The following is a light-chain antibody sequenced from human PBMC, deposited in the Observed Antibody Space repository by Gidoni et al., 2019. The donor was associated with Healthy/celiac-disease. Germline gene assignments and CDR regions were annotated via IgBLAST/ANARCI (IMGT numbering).Light chain of an antibody. CDR1: QGIRSA. V-gene: IGKV1-13*02. CDR3: QQFNSYLFT. CDR2: DAS. J-gene: IGKJ3*01. Sequence: AIQLTQSTSSLSASVGDRVTITCRASQGIRSALAWYQQKPGKAPKLLIYDASSLESGVPSRFSGSGSGTDFTLTISSLQPEDFATYYCQQFNSYLFTFGPXTKVDIK.